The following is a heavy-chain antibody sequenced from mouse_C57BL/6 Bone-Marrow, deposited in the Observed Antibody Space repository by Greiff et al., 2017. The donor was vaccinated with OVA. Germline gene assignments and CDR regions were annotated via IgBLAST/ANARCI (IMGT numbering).Heavy chain of an antibody. CDR1: GFSFNTYA. V-gene: IGHV10-1*01. D-gene: IGHD1-1*01. CDR2: IRSKSNNYAT. CDR3: VRGDTTVAAPWFAY. Sequence: EVMLVESGGGLVQPKGSLKLSCAASGFSFNTYAMNWVRQAPGKGLEWVARIRSKSNNYATYYADSVKDRFTISRDDSESMLYLQMNNLKTEDTAMYYCVRGDTTVAAPWFAYWGQGTLVTVSA. J-gene: IGHJ3*01.